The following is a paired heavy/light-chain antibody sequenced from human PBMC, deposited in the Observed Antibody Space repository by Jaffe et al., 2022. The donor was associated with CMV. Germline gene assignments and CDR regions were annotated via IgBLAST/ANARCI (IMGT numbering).Heavy chain of an antibody. CDR3: ARGVGGYYYDSSGLDAFDI. D-gene: IGHD3-22*01. CDR1: GFTFSSYA. V-gene: IGHV3-64*01. J-gene: IGHJ3*02. CDR2: ISSNGGST. Sequence: EVQLVESGGGLVQPGGSLRLSCAASGFTFSSYAMHWVRQAPGKGLEYVSAISSNGGSTYYANSVKGRFTISRDNSKNTLYLQMGSLRAEDMAVYYCARGVGGYYYDSSGLDAFDIWGQGTMVTVSS.
Light chain of an antibody. V-gene: IGKV1-8*01. Sequence: AIRITQSPSSLSASTGDRVTITCRASQGISSYLAWYQQKPGKAPKLLIYAASTLQSGVPSRFSGSGSGTDFTLTISCLQSEDFATYYCQQYYSYPQTFGQGTKVEIK. J-gene: IGKJ1*01. CDR2: AAS. CDR3: QQYYSYPQT. CDR1: QGISSY.